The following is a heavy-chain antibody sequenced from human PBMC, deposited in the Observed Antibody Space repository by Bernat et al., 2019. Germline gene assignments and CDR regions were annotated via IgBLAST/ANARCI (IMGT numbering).Heavy chain of an antibody. CDR3: TRGRFLEWLSTHYYFDY. J-gene: IGHJ4*02. CDR1: GFTFGDYA. CDR2: IRSKVYGGTT. D-gene: IGHD3-3*01. Sequence: EVQLVESGGGLVKPGRSLRLSCTASGFTFGDYAMSWFRQAPGKGLEWVGFIRSKVYGGTTEYAASVKGRFTISRDDSKSIAYLQMNSLKTEDTAVYYCTRGRFLEWLSTHYYFDYWGQGTLVTVSS. V-gene: IGHV3-49*05.